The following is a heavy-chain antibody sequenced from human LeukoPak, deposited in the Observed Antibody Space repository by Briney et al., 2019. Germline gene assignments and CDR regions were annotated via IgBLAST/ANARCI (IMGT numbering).Heavy chain of an antibody. Sequence: GGALRLSCAASGFTFSNYWRSWVRQAPGKGLEWVAVIADDGKDKHYVESVKGRFTISRDNSKNTLYLQMNSLRVEDTAVYYCARDRHIAAAGYYFDYWGQGTLVTVSS. CDR1: GFTFSNYW. D-gene: IGHD6-25*01. V-gene: IGHV3-30*03. J-gene: IGHJ4*02. CDR3: ARDRHIAAAGYYFDY. CDR2: IADDGKDK.